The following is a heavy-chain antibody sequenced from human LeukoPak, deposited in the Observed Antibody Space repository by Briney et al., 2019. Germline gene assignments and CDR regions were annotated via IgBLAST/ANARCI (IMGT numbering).Heavy chain of an antibody. Sequence: SETLSLTCTVSGGSVSSGSYYWSWIRQPPGKGLEWIGYIYYSGSTNYNPSLKCRVTISVDTSKNQFSLKLSSVTAADTAVYYCARGYYDFWSGYSNHWFDPWGQGTLVTVSS. CDR1: GGSVSSGSYY. CDR2: IYYSGST. J-gene: IGHJ5*02. D-gene: IGHD3-3*01. CDR3: ARGYYDFWSGYSNHWFDP. V-gene: IGHV4-61*01.